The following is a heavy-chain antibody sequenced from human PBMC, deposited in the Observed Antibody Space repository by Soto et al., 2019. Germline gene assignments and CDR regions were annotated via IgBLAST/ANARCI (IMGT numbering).Heavy chain of an antibody. J-gene: IGHJ5*02. CDR2: INPNSGGT. V-gene: IGHV1-2*02. D-gene: IGHD2-2*01. CDR3: ARPYCGSNSCHNWFDP. Sequence: ASVKVSCKASGYIFTDYYMNWVRQAPGQGLEWMGWINPNSGGTNYAQKFQGRVTMTTDTSISTAYMELSRLTSDGTAVYYCARPYCGSNSCHNWFDPWGQGTLVTVSS. CDR1: GYIFTDYY.